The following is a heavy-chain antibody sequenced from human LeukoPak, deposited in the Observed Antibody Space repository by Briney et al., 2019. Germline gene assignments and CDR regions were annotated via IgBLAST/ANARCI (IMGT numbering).Heavy chain of an antibody. CDR3: ARDAGGGGSFDY. J-gene: IGHJ4*02. CDR2: IPAYIGNT. CDR1: GYTFTSYG. Sequence: ASVKVSCKASGYTFTSYGMSWVRQAPGQGLEWMGWIPAYIGNTYYAQKFQGRVTMTTDTSTSTVYMELRSLRSDDTGMYYCARDAGGGGSFDYWGQGTLVTVSS. D-gene: IGHD2-15*01. V-gene: IGHV1-18*01.